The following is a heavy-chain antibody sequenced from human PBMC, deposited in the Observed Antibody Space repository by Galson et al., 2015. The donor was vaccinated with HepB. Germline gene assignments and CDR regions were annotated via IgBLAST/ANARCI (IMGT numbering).Heavy chain of an antibody. CDR2: IWYDESNK. J-gene: IGHJ4*02. CDR3: ARGATTSYGGNPYFDY. CDR1: GFTFSSYG. D-gene: IGHD4-23*01. V-gene: IGHV3-33*01. Sequence: SLRLSCAASGFTFSSYGMHWVRQAPGKGLEWVAVIWYDESNKYYADSVKGRFTISRDNSKNTPYLQMNSLRAEDTAVYYCARGATTSYGGNPYFDYWGQGTLVTVSS.